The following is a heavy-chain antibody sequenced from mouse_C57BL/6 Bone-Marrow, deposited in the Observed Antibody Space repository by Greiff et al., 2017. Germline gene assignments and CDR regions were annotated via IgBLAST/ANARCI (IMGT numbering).Heavy chain of an antibody. V-gene: IGHV5-9-1*02. CDR2: ISSGGDYT. D-gene: IGHD2-3*01. Sequence: EVKLVESGAGLVKPGGSLKLSCAASGFNFSGYAMSWVRQTPEKRLEWVAYISSGGDYTYYADNVKGRFTISRDTARNTLFLQMSSLKSEDTAMYCGTSDGSHFDYWGQGTTLTVSS. J-gene: IGHJ2*01. CDR1: GFNFSGYA. CDR3: TSDGSHFDY.